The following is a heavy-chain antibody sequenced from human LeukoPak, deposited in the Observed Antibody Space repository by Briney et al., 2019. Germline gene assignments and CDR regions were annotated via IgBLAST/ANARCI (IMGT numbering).Heavy chain of an antibody. CDR2: ISSSGSTI. CDR1: GFTFSSYS. Sequence: QPGGSLRVSCAASGFTFSSYSMNWVRQAPGKRLEWVSYISSSGSTIYYADSVKGRFTISRDNAKNSLYLQMNSLRAEDTAVYYCAELGITKIGGVWGKGTTVTISS. CDR3: AELGITKIGGV. D-gene: IGHD3-10*02. J-gene: IGHJ6*04. V-gene: IGHV3-48*04.